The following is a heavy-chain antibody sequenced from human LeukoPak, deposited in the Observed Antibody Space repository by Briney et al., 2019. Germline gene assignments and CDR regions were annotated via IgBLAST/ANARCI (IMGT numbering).Heavy chain of an antibody. Sequence: GRSLRLSCAASGFTFSSYGMHWVRQAPGKGLEWVAVISYDGSNKYYADSVKGRFTISRDNSKNTLYLQMNSLRAEDTAVYYCAKGGLLFVPAFDIWGQGTMVTVSS. CDR1: GFTFSSYG. CDR2: ISYDGSNK. CDR3: AKGGLLFVPAFDI. J-gene: IGHJ3*02. D-gene: IGHD2-21*02. V-gene: IGHV3-30*18.